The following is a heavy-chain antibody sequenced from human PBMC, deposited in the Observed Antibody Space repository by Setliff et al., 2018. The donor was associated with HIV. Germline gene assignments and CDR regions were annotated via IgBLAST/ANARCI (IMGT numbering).Heavy chain of an antibody. CDR2: ITYSGSA. CDR3: VRADYGYNGKGFDY. Sequence: SETLSLTCTVSGGSISSDDCYWNWIRQPPGKGLEWIGYITYSGSAYYNPSLKSRVTISIDTSNNQISLRLSSVTAADTAMYYCVRADYGYNGKGFDYWGPGTLVTVSS. D-gene: IGHD4-17*01. J-gene: IGHJ4*02. V-gene: IGHV4-30-4*08. CDR1: GGSISSDDCY.